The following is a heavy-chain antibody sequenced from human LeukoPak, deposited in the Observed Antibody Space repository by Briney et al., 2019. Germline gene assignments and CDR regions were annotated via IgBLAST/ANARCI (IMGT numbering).Heavy chain of an antibody. Sequence: ASVKVSCKASGYTFTGYYMHWVRQAPGQGLEWMGWINPNSGGTNYAQKFQGWVTMTRDTSISTAYMELSRLRSDDTAVYYCARTNGRYYDILTGFKPEARSFDYWGQGTLVTVSS. V-gene: IGHV1-2*04. D-gene: IGHD3-9*01. J-gene: IGHJ4*02. CDR3: ARTNGRYYDILTGFKPEARSFDY. CDR1: GYTFTGYY. CDR2: INPNSGGT.